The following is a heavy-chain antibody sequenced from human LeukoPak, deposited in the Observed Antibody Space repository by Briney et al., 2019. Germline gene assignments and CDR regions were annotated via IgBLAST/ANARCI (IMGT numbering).Heavy chain of an antibody. Sequence: SETLSLTCTVSGGSISSSSYYWVWIRQPPGKGLEWIGSIYYSGSTYYNPSLKSRVTISVDTSKNQFSLKLSSVTAADTAVYYCARLRRLEIARHHAEYYLDLWARGTVLTVSS. V-gene: IGHV4-39*01. CDR2: IYYSGST. CDR3: ARLRRLEIARHHAEYYLDL. D-gene: IGHD5-24*01. CDR1: GGSISSSSYY. J-gene: IGHJ4*02.